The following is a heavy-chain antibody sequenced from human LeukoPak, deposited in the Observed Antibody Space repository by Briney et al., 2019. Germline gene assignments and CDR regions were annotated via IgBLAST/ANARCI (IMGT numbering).Heavy chain of an antibody. CDR2: INVSGGGT. V-gene: IGHV1-46*01. CDR3: ARDVYGLDV. Sequence: GASVNVSCKASGYTFTSYYIHWVRQAPGQGLEWMGVINVSGGGTTYAQRFQGRVTMTRDTSTSTVYMELSSLRSDDTAVYYCARDVYGLDVWGQGTTVTVSS. J-gene: IGHJ6*02. CDR1: GYTFTSYY.